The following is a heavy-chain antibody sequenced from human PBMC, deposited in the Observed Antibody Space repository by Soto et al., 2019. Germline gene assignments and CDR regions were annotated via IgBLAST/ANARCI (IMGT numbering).Heavy chain of an antibody. CDR2: IDTSGHST. D-gene: IGHD6-13*01. CDR1: GFVFTNFW. Sequence: GGSLRLSCEASGFVFTNFWMHWVRHVPGKGLVWVARIDTSGHSTNYAESVKGRFTISRDNAKYTVSLQMNSLRVEDTGVYYCAKDSWYFDLWSQGSQVTVSS. J-gene: IGHJ4*02. V-gene: IGHV3-74*01. CDR3: AKDSWYFDL.